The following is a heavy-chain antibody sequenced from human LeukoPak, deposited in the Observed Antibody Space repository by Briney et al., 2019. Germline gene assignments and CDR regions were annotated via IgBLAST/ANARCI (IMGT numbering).Heavy chain of an antibody. CDR3: ARGLYSSSWYGGGNWFDP. V-gene: IGHV4-4*09. CDR2: IYTSGST. Sequence: SETLSLTCTVSGGSIENHHWTWVRQPPGKGLEWIGYIYTSGSTNYNPSLKSRVTMSVDTSKNQFSLKLSSVTAADTAVYYCARGLYSSSWYGGGNWFDPWGQGTLVTVSS. D-gene: IGHD6-13*01. CDR1: GGSIENHH. J-gene: IGHJ5*02.